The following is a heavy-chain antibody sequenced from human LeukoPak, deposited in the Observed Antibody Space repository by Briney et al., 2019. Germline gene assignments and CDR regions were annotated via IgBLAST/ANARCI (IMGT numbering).Heavy chain of an antibody. CDR3: ARLYGSGLGGAFDI. Sequence: GGSLSLSCAASGFTFSSYAMHWVRQAPGKGLEWVAVISYDGSNKYYADSVKGRFTISRDNSKNTLYLQMNSLRAEDTAVYYCARLYGSGLGGAFDIWGQGTMVTVSS. D-gene: IGHD3-10*01. V-gene: IGHV3-30-3*01. CDR2: ISYDGSNK. J-gene: IGHJ3*02. CDR1: GFTFSSYA.